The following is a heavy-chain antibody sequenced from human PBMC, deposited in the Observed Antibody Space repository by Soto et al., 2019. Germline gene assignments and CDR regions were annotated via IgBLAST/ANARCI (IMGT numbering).Heavy chain of an antibody. CDR1: GGSISSYY. V-gene: IGHV4-59*01. CDR3: AREGGGSYGAFDI. D-gene: IGHD1-26*01. J-gene: IGHJ3*02. Sequence: QVQLQESGPGLVKPSETLSLTCTVFGGSISSYYWSWVRRPPGKGLEWIGYVYNSGSTTYRPSFKSRVTISVDTSKNQFSLKLTSVTAADTAVYYCAREGGGSYGAFDIWGQGTMVTVSS. CDR2: VYNSGST.